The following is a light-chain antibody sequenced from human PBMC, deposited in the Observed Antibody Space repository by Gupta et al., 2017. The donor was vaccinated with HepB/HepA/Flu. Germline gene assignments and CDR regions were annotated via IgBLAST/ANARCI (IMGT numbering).Light chain of an antibody. Sequence: QSVLTQPPSLSRAPGQRVTISSTGSSSNIGAGYGVHWYQQLPGTAPKLVIYANNIRPSGVPDRFSASKSGASASLAITGLQPEDETDYFCQSYDTSLSASVFGGGTKLTVL. V-gene: IGLV1-40*01. CDR1: SSNIGAGYG. CDR3: QSYDTSLSASV. J-gene: IGLJ2*01. CDR2: ANN.